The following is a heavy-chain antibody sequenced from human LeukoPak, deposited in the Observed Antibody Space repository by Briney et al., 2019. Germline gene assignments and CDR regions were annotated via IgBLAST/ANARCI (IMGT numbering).Heavy chain of an antibody. Sequence: PGGSLRLSCAASGFTFSSYAMHWVRQAPGKGLEWVAVISYDGSNKYYADSVKGRFTISRDNSKNTLYLQMNSLRAEDTAVYYCARGGWELLMPHAFDIWGQGTMVTVSS. J-gene: IGHJ3*02. D-gene: IGHD1-26*01. V-gene: IGHV3-30*04. CDR1: GFTFSSYA. CDR3: ARGGWELLMPHAFDI. CDR2: ISYDGSNK.